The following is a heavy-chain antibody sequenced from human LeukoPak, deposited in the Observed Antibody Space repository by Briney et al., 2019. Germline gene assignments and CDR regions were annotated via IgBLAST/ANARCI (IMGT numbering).Heavy chain of an antibody. D-gene: IGHD3-22*01. CDR1: GGTFSSYA. CDR2: IIPILGIA. V-gene: IGHV1-69*04. Sequence: EASVKVSCKASGGTFSSYAISWVRQAPGQGLEWMGRIIPILGIANYAQKFQGRVTITADKSTSTAYMELSSLRSEDTAVYYCARDYYDSSGYSYDPYWGQGTLVTVSS. CDR3: ARDYYDSSGYSYDPY. J-gene: IGHJ4*02.